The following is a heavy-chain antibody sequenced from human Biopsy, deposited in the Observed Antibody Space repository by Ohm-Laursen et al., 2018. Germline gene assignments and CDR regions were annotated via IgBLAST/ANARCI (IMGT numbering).Heavy chain of an antibody. CDR1: GFTFSWFW. Sequence: SLRLSCAASGFTFSWFWMNWVRQAPGKGLEWVSGISWDGGSEGYADSVKGRFTISRDNAKNSLFLQMNSLTTEDTALYYCVRGYSSSWSGYLDHWGQGTLVTVSS. J-gene: IGHJ4*02. CDR3: VRGYSSSWSGYLDH. CDR2: ISWDGGSE. V-gene: IGHV3-9*01. D-gene: IGHD3-3*01.